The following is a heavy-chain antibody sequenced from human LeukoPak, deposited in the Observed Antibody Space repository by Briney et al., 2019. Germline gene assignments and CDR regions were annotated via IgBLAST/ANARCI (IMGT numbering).Heavy chain of an antibody. J-gene: IGHJ4*02. CDR3: AKDTNFLHYFDY. V-gene: IGHV3-30*02. Sequence: GGSLRLSCAASGFTFSSYGMHWVRQAPGKGLEWVAFIRYDGSNKYYADSVKGRFTISRDNSKNTLYLQMNSLRAEDTAVYYCAKDTNFLHYFDYWGQGTLVTVPS. CDR1: GFTFSSYG. D-gene: IGHD2-2*01. CDR2: IRYDGSNK.